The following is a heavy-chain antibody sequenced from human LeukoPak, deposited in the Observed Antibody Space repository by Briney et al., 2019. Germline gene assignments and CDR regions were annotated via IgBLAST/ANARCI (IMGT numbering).Heavy chain of an antibody. D-gene: IGHD2-21*02. CDR2: INHRGST. CDR1: GGSISSSSYY. J-gene: IGHJ4*02. CDR3: ARVGYCGGDCYPFDY. V-gene: IGHV4-39*02. Sequence: SETLSPTCTVSGGSISSSSYYWGWIRQPPGKGLEWIGEINHRGSTNYNPSLKSRVTISVDTSRNSFSLELSSVTAADTAVYYCARVGYCGGDCYPFDYWGQGTLTTISS.